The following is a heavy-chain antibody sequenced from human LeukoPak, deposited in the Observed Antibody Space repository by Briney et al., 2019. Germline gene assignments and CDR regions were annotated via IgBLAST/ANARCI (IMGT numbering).Heavy chain of an antibody. CDR1: GGSISSSRYC. V-gene: IGHV4-39*07. Sequence: SETLSLTCTVSGGSISSSRYCWGWIRQPPGKGLEWIGSIYYSGSTYYNPSLKSRVTISVDTSKNQFSLKLSSVTAADTAVYYCARDLRKYSSSWEFDYWGQGTLVTVSS. CDR2: IYYSGST. CDR3: ARDLRKYSSSWEFDY. J-gene: IGHJ4*02. D-gene: IGHD6-13*01.